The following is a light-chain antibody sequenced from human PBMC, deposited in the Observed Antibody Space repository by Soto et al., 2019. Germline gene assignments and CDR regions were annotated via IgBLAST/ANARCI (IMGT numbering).Light chain of an antibody. CDR2: GAS. CDR1: QSVSSSY. V-gene: IGKV3-20*01. CDR3: QKYGSSSTT. Sequence: EIVLTQSPGTLSLSPGERATLSCRASQSVSSSYLAWYQQKPGQAPRLLIYGASSRATGIPDRFSGSGSGTDFTLTISRLEPEDFAVYYCQKYGSSSTTFGQGTRLEIK. J-gene: IGKJ5*01.